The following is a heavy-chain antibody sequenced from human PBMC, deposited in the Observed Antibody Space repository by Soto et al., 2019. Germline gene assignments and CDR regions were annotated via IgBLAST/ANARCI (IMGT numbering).Heavy chain of an antibody. CDR1: GFLVNSAY. CDR3: ARRGYSFAWGY. V-gene: IGHV3-53*01. CDR2: INSDGST. D-gene: IGHD5-18*01. J-gene: IGHJ4*02. Sequence: EVQLVESGGGLIPPGGSLRLSCAASGFLVNSAYMTWVRQAPGKGLEWLSMINSDGSTLYAESVKGRFTISRDNSKNRLDLQMNSRGAEDTAMYYCARRGYSFAWGYWGQGTLVIVPS.